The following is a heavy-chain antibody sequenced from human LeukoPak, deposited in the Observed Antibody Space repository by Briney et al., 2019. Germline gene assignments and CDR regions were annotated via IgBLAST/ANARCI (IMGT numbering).Heavy chain of an antibody. CDR1: GFTFSSYS. V-gene: IGHV3-48*04. CDR2: ISSSGSTI. J-gene: IGHJ4*02. D-gene: IGHD5-18*01. Sequence: GGSLRLSCAASGFTFSSYSMNWVRQAPGKGLEWVSYISSSGSTIYYADSVKGRFTISRDNAKNSLYLQMNSLRAEDTAVYYCARGYSYGPRYFDYWGQGTLVTVSS. CDR3: ARGYSYGPRYFDY.